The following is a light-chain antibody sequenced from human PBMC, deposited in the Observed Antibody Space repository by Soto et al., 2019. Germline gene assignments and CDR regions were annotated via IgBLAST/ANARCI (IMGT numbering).Light chain of an antibody. V-gene: IGLV2-14*01. CDR1: SSDVGGYNY. J-gene: IGLJ2*01. CDR3: SSYTSSSTLVV. CDR2: DVS. Sequence: QSALTQPDSVSGSPGQSVTISCTGTSSDVGGYNYVSWYQQHPGKVTKLMIYDVSNRPSGVSTRFSGSKSGNTASLTISGLQAEDEADYYCSSYTSSSTLVVFGGGTKLTVL.